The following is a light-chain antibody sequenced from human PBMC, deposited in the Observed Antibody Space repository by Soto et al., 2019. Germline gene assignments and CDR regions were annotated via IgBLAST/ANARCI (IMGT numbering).Light chain of an antibody. CDR1: QALSNY. CDR3: QQLSRYPLT. Sequence: DIQLTQSPSVLSASVGDTVTITRRASQALSNYVAWYQQKPGKYPDLLIYSASTLQSGVPSRFSGSGSETEFSLTIRALQPEDFATYYCQQLSRYPLTFGGGTKVDIK. J-gene: IGKJ4*01. CDR2: SAS. V-gene: IGKV1-9*01.